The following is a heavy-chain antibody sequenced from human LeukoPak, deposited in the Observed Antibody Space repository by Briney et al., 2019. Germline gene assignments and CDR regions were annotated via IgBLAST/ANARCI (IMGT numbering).Heavy chain of an antibody. CDR2: IYSGGST. CDR1: GFTVSSNY. V-gene: IGHV3-66*01. D-gene: IGHD3-10*01. CDR3: ASSKNTMVPGH. Sequence: PGGSLRLSCAASGFTVSSNYMSWVRQAPGKGLEWVSVIYSGGSTYYADSVKGRFTISRDNSKNTLYLQMNSLRAEDTAVYYCASSKNTMVPGHWGQGTLVTVSS. J-gene: IGHJ4*02.